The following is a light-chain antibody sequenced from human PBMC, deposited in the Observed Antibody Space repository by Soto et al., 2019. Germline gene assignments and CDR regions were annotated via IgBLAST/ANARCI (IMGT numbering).Light chain of an antibody. CDR1: QSVSSSH. CDR2: GAT. Sequence: EIVLTQSPGTLSLSPGERATLSCRASQSVSSSHLAWYQQKPGQAPRLLIYGATSRATGIPDRFSGSGSGTDFTLTISRLEPEDSAVYYCQQRSNWPSLTFGGGTKVDIK. CDR3: QQRSNWPSLT. V-gene: IGKV3D-20*02. J-gene: IGKJ4*01.